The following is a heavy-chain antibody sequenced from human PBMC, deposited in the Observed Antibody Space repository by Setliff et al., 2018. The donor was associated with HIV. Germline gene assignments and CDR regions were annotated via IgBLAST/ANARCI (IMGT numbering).Heavy chain of an antibody. D-gene: IGHD1-1*01. CDR1: GGSISSYY. Sequence: SETLSLTCTVAGGSISSYYWSWIRQPPGEGLEWIGYIFYSGSTNYNPSLKSRVTISLDTSKNQFSLKLTSVTAADTAVYYCASAGSGTRAPPRYWGQGTLVTVSS. J-gene: IGHJ4*02. CDR3: ASAGSGTRAPPRY. V-gene: IGHV4-59*01. CDR2: IFYSGST.